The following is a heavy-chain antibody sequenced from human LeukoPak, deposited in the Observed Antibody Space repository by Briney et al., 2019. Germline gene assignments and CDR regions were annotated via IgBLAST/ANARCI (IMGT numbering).Heavy chain of an antibody. CDR3: ASGPLLSGGSCYIAEYFQR. J-gene: IGHJ1*01. Sequence: GGSLRLSCAASGFTFSSYSMNWVRQAPGKGLEWVSSISSSSSYIYYADSMKGRFTISRDNAKNPLYLQINSLRAEDTAVYYCASGPLLSGGSCYIAEYFQRWGGGSLVTLSS. D-gene: IGHD2-15*01. CDR1: GFTFSSYS. CDR2: ISSSSSYI. V-gene: IGHV3-21*03.